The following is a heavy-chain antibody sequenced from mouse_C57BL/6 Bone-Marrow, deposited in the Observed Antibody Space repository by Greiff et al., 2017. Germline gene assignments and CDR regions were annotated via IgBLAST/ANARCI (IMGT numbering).Heavy chain of an antibody. CDR2: INPNNGGT. CDR3: AREGVYYSAWFAY. D-gene: IGHD2-1*01. Sequence: EVQLQQSGPELVKPGASVKIPCKASGYTFTDYNMDWVKQSHGKSLEWIGDINPNNGGTIYNQKFKGKATLTADKSSSTAYMELRSLTSEDSAVYFCAREGVYYSAWFAYWGQGTLVTVSA. V-gene: IGHV1-18*01. J-gene: IGHJ3*01. CDR1: GYTFTDYN.